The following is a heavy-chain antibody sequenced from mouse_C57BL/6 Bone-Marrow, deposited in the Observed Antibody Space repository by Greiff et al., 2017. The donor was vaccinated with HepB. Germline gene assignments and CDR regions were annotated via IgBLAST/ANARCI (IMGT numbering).Heavy chain of an antibody. V-gene: IGHV1-82*01. Sequence: VHLVESGPELVKPGASVKISCKASGYAFSSSWMNWVKQRPGKGLEWIGRIYPGDGDTNYNGKFKGKATLTADKSSSTAYMQLSSLTSEDSAVYFCARSGITTVVAPLDYWGQGTTLTVSS. CDR2: IYPGDGDT. D-gene: IGHD1-1*01. CDR1: GYAFSSSW. J-gene: IGHJ2*01. CDR3: ARSGITTVVAPLDY.